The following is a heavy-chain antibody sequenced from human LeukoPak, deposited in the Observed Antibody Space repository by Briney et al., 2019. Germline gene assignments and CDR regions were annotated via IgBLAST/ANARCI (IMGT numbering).Heavy chain of an antibody. CDR3: AKATIFGVVDYFDY. V-gene: IGHV3-23*01. CDR2: ISGTGGST. Sequence: GGSLRLSCAASGFTFSTYAMTWVRQAPGKGLEWVSLISGTGGSTYYADSVKGRFTISRDNSKNTLYLQMNSLRAEDTAVYYCAKATIFGVVDYFDYWGQGTLVTVSS. J-gene: IGHJ4*02. CDR1: GFTFSTYA. D-gene: IGHD3-3*01.